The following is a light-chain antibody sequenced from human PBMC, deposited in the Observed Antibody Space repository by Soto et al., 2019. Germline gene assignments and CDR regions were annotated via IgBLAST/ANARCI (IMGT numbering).Light chain of an antibody. V-gene: IGKV3-20*01. CDR1: QTVSSSC. J-gene: IGKJ4*01. Sequence: EIVLTQSPGTLSLSPGERATLSCRASQTVSSSCLAWYQQKPGQAPRLLIYGVSSRATGITDRFSGGGSGTDFTLTISRLEPEDFAVSYYQHYDYSHPLTFGGGTNVENK. CDR2: GVS. CDR3: QHYDYSHPLT.